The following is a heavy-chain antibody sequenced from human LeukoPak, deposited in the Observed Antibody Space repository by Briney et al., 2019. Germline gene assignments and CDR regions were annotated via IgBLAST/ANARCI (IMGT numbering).Heavy chain of an antibody. CDR1: GFTVSSNY. V-gene: IGHV3-66*01. D-gene: IGHD7-27*01. J-gene: IGHJ4*02. CDR2: IYSGCST. CDR3: ARANWGHPMYYFDY. Sequence: GGSLSLSCAASGFTVSSNYMSWVRQAPGKGLEWVSIIYSGCSTYYADAVKGRFSISRDNSKNTLYLQMNSLRAEDTAVYYCARANWGHPMYYFDYWGQGTLVTVAS.